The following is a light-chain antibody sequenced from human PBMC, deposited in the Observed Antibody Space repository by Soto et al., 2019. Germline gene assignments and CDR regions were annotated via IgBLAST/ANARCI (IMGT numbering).Light chain of an antibody. CDR1: SSDIGGYDY. J-gene: IGLJ1*01. V-gene: IGLV2-14*01. Sequence: QPALTQPASVCGSPGQSITISCTGTSSDIGGYDYVSWYQQRPGKAPKLMIYEVRYRPSGVSKRFSGSKSGNTASLTISGLQAEDEADYYCCSYTRTSNHYFFGSGTKVTVL. CDR3: CSYTRTSNHYF. CDR2: EVR.